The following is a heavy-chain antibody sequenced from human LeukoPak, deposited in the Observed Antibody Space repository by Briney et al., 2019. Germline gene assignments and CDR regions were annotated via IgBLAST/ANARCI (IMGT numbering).Heavy chain of an antibody. CDR2: IYHSGST. CDR3: AREGWGSGYAFDI. V-gene: IGHV4-38-2*02. J-gene: IGHJ3*02. CDR1: GYSISSGYY. Sequence: SETLSLTCAVSGYSISSGYYWGWIRQPPGKGLEWIGSIYHSGSTYYNPSLKSRVTISVDTSKNQFSLKLSSVTAADTAVYYCAREGWGSGYAFDIWGQGTMVTVSS. D-gene: IGHD7-27*01.